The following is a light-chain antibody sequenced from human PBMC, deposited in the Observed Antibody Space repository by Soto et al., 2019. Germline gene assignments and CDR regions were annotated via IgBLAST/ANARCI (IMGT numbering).Light chain of an antibody. CDR1: SSDVGGYNY. J-gene: IGLJ1*01. CDR2: EVN. V-gene: IGLV2-8*01. Sequence: QSALTQPPSASGSPEQSVTISCTGTSSDVGGYNYVSWYQQHLGKVPKLMVYEVNKRPSGVPDRFSGSKSGNTASLTVSGLQAEDEADYYCTSYAGGNNVFGTGTKLTVL. CDR3: TSYAGGNNV.